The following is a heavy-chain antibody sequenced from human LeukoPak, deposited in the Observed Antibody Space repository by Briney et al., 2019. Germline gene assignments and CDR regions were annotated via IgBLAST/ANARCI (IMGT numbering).Heavy chain of an antibody. CDR3: AKDLSENYYDSSGYYY. V-gene: IGHV3-23*01. J-gene: IGHJ4*02. Sequence: PGGSLRLTCIASGFTFGDYAMSWFRQAPGKGLEWVSAISGSGGSTYYADSVKGRFTISRDNSKNTLYLQMNSLRAEDTAVYYCAKDLSENYYDSSGYYYWGQGTLVTVSS. D-gene: IGHD3-22*01. CDR1: GFTFGDYA. CDR2: ISGSGGST.